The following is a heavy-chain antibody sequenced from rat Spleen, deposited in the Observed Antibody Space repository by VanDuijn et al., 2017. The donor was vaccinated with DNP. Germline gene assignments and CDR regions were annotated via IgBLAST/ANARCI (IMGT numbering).Heavy chain of an antibody. CDR3: ARTMMVTRGYAMDA. V-gene: IGHV5-31*01. Sequence: EVQLVESGGDLVPPGRSLKLSCVASGFTFNMYWMTWISQVPGKGLEWVASITSSGGSTYYPDSVKGRFTISRDNAKNTLYLQMNSLRSEDTATYYCARTMMVTRGYAMDAWGQGTSVTVSS. J-gene: IGHJ4*01. D-gene: IGHD1-12*03. CDR2: ITSSGGST. CDR1: GFTFNMYW.